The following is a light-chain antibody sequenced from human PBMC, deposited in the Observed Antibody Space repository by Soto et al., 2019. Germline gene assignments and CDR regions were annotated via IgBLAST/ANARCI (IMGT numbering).Light chain of an antibody. V-gene: IGKV3-15*01. CDR3: QQRHMWPIT. CDR1: QSVSTR. CDR2: GAT. Sequence: EIVMTQSPATLSVSPGERVTLSCRASQSVSTRLAWYQHKPGQSPRLLISGATTGATGIPPRFSASGSGTDFTLTISSLEPEDSAVYYCQQRHMWPITFGQGTRLEIK. J-gene: IGKJ5*01.